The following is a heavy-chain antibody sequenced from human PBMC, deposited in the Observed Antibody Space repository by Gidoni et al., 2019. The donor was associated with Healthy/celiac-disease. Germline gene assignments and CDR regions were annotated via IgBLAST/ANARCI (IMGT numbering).Heavy chain of an antibody. J-gene: IGHJ4*02. CDR3: ARAMTTVTTSYFDY. V-gene: IGHV4-34*01. Sequence: QVQLQQWGAGLLKPSETLSLNCAVYGGSFSGYYWSWIRQPPGKGLEWIGEINHSGSTNYNPSLKSRVTISVDTSKNQFSLKLSSVTAADTAVYYCARAMTTVTTSYFDYWGQGTLVTVSS. CDR1: GGSFSGYY. D-gene: IGHD4-17*01. CDR2: INHSGST.